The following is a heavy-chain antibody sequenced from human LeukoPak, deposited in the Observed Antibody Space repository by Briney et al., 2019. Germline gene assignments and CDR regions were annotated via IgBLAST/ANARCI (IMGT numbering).Heavy chain of an antibody. J-gene: IGHJ4*02. V-gene: IGHV4-59*01. Sequence: PSETLSLTCTVSGGSISSYYWSWIRQPPGKGLEWIGYIYYSGSTNYNPSLKSRVTISVDTSKNQFSLKLSSVTAADTAVYYCARASSSWYFDYWGQGTLVTVSP. CDR3: ARASSSWYFDY. D-gene: IGHD6-13*01. CDR1: GGSISSYY. CDR2: IYYSGST.